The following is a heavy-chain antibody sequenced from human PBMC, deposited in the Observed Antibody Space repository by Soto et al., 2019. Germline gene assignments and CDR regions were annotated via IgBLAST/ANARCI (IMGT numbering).Heavy chain of an antibody. CDR2: ISGSGDST. Sequence: PGGSLRLSCAASGFTFSSYTMTWVRQAPGTGLEWVSGISGSGDSTYYADSVKGRFTISRDNSKNTLYLQMHSLRAEDTAVYYCAKSPPGGSSGYLPPHYFDYWGQGTLVTVSS. D-gene: IGHD3-22*01. CDR3: AKSPPGGSSGYLPPHYFDY. J-gene: IGHJ4*02. V-gene: IGHV3-23*01. CDR1: GFTFSSYT.